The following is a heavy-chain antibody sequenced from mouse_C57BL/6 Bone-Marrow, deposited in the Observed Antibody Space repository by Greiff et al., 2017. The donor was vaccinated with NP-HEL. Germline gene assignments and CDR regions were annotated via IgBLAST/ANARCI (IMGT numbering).Heavy chain of an antibody. V-gene: IGHV1-62-2*01. J-gene: IGHJ2*01. D-gene: IGHD2-13*01. Sequence: VQLQQSGAELVKPGASVKLSCTASGYTFTEYTIHWVKQRPGQGLEWIGWFYPGSGSIKYNEKFKDKATLTADKSSSTVYMELSRLTSEDSAVYFCARHEDRSDYFYYFDYWGKGTTLTVSS. CDR1: GYTFTEYT. CDR3: ARHEDRSDYFYYFDY. CDR2: FYPGSGSI.